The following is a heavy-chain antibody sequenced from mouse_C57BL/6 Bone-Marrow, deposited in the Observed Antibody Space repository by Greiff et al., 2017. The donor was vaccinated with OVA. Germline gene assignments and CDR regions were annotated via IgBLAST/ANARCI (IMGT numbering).Heavy chain of an antibody. Sequence: QVQLKQPGAELVKPGASVKLSCKASGYTFTSYWMHWVKQRPGQGLEWIGMIHPNSGSTNYNEKFKSKATLPVDKSSSTAYMQLSSLTSEDSAVYYCASSHWDGDYWGQGTTLTVSS. CDR2: IHPNSGST. CDR1: GYTFTSYW. D-gene: IGHD4-1*01. CDR3: ASSHWDGDY. J-gene: IGHJ2*01. V-gene: IGHV1-64*01.